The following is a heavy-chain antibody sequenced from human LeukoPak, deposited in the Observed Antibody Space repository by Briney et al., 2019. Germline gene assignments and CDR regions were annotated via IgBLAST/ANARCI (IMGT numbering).Heavy chain of an antibody. CDR2: INQYGSER. Sequence: GGSLRLSCAASGFTFSSHWMSWVRQAPGKGLEWVANINQYGSERNYVDSVRGRFTISRDNAKSSLYLQMNSLRAEDTAIYYCARDHVVDGLVFDYWGQGTLVTVSS. V-gene: IGHV3-7*01. CDR3: ARDHVVDGLVFDY. J-gene: IGHJ4*02. D-gene: IGHD2-15*01. CDR1: GFTFSSHW.